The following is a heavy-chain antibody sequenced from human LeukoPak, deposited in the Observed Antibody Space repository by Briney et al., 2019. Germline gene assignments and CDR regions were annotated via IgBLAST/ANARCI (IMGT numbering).Heavy chain of an antibody. CDR2: IRYDGSNK. CDR3: ANSGSYYLIASFDY. V-gene: IGHV3-30*02. J-gene: IGHJ4*02. Sequence: GGSLRLSCAASGFTFSSYWMHWVRQAPGKGLEWVAFIRYDGSNKYYADSVKGRFTISRDNSKNTLYLQMNSLRAEDTAVYYCANSGSYYLIASFDYWGQGTLVTVSS. D-gene: IGHD1-26*01. CDR1: GFTFSSYW.